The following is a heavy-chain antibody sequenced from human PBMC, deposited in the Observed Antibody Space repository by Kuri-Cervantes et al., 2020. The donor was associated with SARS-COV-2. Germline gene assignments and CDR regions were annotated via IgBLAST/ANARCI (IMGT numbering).Heavy chain of an antibody. CDR1: GFTVSSNY. Sequence: GSLRLSCAASGFTVSSNYMSWVRQAPGKGLEWIGSIYYSGSTYYNPSLKSRVTISVDTSKNQFSLKLSSVTAADTAVYYCARSVRSGEYYFDYWGQGTLVTVSS. D-gene: IGHD3-10*01. CDR2: IYYSGST. J-gene: IGHJ4*02. CDR3: ARSVRSGEYYFDY. V-gene: IGHV4-39*07.